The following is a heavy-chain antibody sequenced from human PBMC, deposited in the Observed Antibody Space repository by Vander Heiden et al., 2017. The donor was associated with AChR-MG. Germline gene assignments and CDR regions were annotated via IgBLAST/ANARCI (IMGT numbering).Heavy chain of an antibody. V-gene: IGHV3-23*01. J-gene: IGHJ6*02. CDR1: GFTFSSYA. Sequence: EVQLLESGGGLVQPGASLRLSSAASGFTFSSYAMSWVRQAPGKELEWVSAISGSGGSTYYADSVKGRFTISRDNSKNTLYLQVNSLRAEDTAVYYCAKDAGTGFGRGHFGMDVWGQGTTVTVSS. CDR3: AKDAGTGFGRGHFGMDV. D-gene: IGHD6-13*01. CDR2: ISGSGGST.